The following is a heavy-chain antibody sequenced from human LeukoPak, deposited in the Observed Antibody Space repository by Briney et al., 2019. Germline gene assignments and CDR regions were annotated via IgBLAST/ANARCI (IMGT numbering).Heavy chain of an antibody. CDR2: IFPGDSET. CDR1: GYRFNNYR. J-gene: IGHJ4*02. D-gene: IGHD3-22*01. CDR3: ARRYDSSGYYPLDYFDH. Sequence: GESLKISCTGSGYRFNNYRIVWVRQPPGEGLQWMGIIFPGDSETRYSPSFEGQVTFSADKSNTTAYLHWSSLKASDTAMYYCARRYDSSGYYPLDYFDHWGQGSLVTVSS. V-gene: IGHV5-51*01.